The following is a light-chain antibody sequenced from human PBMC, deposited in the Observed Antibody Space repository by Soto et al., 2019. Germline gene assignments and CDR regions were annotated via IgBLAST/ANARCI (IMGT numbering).Light chain of an antibody. V-gene: IGKV3-15*01. CDR3: QQYHIWPSWT. Sequence: EIVLTQSPATLSVSLGDSTTLSCRASQSVSLSLAWYQMRPGQPPRLLMYGASTRATDIPARFSCSGSETDFALTISSLQPEDFAVYFCQQYHIWPSWTFGQGTKVDIK. CDR1: QSVSLS. CDR2: GAS. J-gene: IGKJ1*01.